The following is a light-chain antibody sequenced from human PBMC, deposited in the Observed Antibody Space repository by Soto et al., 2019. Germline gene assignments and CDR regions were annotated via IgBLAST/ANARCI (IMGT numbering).Light chain of an antibody. V-gene: IGKV3-15*01. Sequence: EIVMTQSPATLSVSPGERATLSCRASQTVSRNLGWYQQKPGQAPRLLIYGASTRATGIPARFSGSGSGTEFTLTISSLQSEDFVVYYCQQYNKWPPYTFGQGTKVEIK. J-gene: IGKJ2*01. CDR2: GAS. CDR3: QQYNKWPPYT. CDR1: QTVSRN.